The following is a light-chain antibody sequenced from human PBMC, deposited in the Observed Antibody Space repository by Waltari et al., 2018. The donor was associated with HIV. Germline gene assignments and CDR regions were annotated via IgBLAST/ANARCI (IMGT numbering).Light chain of an antibody. J-gene: IGKJ1*01. CDR1: HNISYTSNNKSH. CDR2: WAS. CDR3: GKNYTAPRT. V-gene: IGKV4-1*01. Sequence: DIVMTQSPESLTVSLGELAPLNCNSTHNISYTSNNKSHLARYHHKAGQSPNLLLSWASSRGAGVPDRFIGSESGTNFNHSFSCLETADVDIYDCGKNYTAPRTFGRGTRVEIK.